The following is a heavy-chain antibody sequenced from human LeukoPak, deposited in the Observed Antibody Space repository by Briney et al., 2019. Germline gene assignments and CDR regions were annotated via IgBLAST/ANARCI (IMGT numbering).Heavy chain of an antibody. CDR2: ISSSSSYI. J-gene: IGHJ4*02. CDR3: ARADRGYSYGDAY. CDR1: GFTFSSYS. D-gene: IGHD5-18*01. Sequence: GSLRLSCAASGFTFSSYSMNWVRQAPGKGLEWVSSISSSSSYIYYADSVKGRFTISRDNAKNSLYLQMNSLRAEDTAVYYCARADRGYSYGDAYWGQGTLVTVSS. V-gene: IGHV3-21*01.